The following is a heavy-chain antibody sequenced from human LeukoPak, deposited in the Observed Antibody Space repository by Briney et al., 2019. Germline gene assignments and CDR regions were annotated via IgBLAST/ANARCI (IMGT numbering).Heavy chain of an antibody. CDR3: ARGGLGNCSSTSCPPYYYGMDV. Sequence: GGSLRLSCAASGFTVSSNYMSWVRQAPEKGLEWVSVIYSSGSPYYADSVKGRFTISRDNSKNTLYLQMNSLRAEDTAVYYCARGGLGNCSSTSCPPYYYGMDVWGQGTTVTVSS. CDR1: GFTVSSNY. D-gene: IGHD2-2*01. J-gene: IGHJ6*02. CDR2: IYSSGSP. V-gene: IGHV3-66*02.